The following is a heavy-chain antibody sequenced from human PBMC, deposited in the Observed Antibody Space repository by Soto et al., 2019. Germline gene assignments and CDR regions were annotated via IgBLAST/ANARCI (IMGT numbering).Heavy chain of an antibody. V-gene: IGHV4-30-4*01. J-gene: IGHJ6*02. D-gene: IGHD6-19*01. CDR1: GGSISSGDYY. CDR3: ARAPYSSGWYYYYYGMDV. Sequence: SETLSLTCTVSGGSISSGDYYWSWIRQPPGKGLEWIGYIYYSGSTYYNPSLKSRVTISVDTSKNQFSLKLSSVTAADTAVYYCARAPYSSGWYYYYYGMDVWVQGTTVTVSS. CDR2: IYYSGST.